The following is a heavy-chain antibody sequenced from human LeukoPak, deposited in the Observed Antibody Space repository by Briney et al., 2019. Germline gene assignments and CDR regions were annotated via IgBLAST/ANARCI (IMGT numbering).Heavy chain of an antibody. CDR3: ARGWGYSSRTNWFDP. J-gene: IGHJ5*02. CDR2: ISAYNGNT. D-gene: IGHD6-13*01. Sequence: GASVKVSCKASGYTFTSYGISWVRQAPGQGLEWMGWISAYNGNTNYAQKLQGRVTMTTDTPTSTAYMELRSLRSDDTAVYYCARGWGYSSRTNWFDPWGQGTLVTVSS. V-gene: IGHV1-18*01. CDR1: GYTFTSYG.